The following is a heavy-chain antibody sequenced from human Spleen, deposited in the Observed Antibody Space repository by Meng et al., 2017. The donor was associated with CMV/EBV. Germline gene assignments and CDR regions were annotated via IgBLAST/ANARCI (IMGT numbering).Heavy chain of an antibody. CDR2: ISGSGGST. CDR1: GFTFSNYA. Sequence: SCAASGFTFSNYAMSWVRQAPGKGLYWVSAISGSGGSTYYADSVKGRFTISRDNSKNTLYLQMNSLRAEDTAVYYCAKEGIVGATVYWGQGTLVTVSS. D-gene: IGHD1-26*01. CDR3: AKEGIVGATVY. V-gene: IGHV3-23*01. J-gene: IGHJ4*02.